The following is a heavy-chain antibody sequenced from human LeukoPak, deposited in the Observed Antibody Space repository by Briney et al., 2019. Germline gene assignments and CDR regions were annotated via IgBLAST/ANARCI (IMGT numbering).Heavy chain of an antibody. Sequence: ASVKASCKASAYTFTTTYTHWVRQAPGQGLEWMGCINPDSGGTNYAQKFQGRVTMTRDTSISTAYMELSRLRSDDTAVYYCARARIGSSGPPRYYYYYMDVWGKGTTVTVSS. CDR1: AYTFTTTY. CDR3: ARARIGSSGPPRYYYYYMDV. V-gene: IGHV1-2*02. J-gene: IGHJ6*03. D-gene: IGHD3-22*01. CDR2: INPDSGGT.